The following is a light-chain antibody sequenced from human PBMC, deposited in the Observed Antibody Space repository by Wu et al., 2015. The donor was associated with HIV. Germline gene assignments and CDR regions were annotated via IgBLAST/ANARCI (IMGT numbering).Light chain of an antibody. CDR1: QSVRSSY. J-gene: IGKJ5*01. CDR3: QQHASSPPIT. Sequence: EIVLTQSPGTLSLSPGEGATLSCRASQSVRSSYLVWYQQKPGQSPGLLIYGASRRATGIPDRFSGSGSGTDFTLTISRLEPENFALYYCQQHASSPPITFGQGTRLEIK. CDR2: GAS. V-gene: IGKV3-20*01.